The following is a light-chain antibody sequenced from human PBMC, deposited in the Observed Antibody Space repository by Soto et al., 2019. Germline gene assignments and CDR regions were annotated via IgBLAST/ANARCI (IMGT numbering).Light chain of an antibody. CDR2: STN. CDR3: VLYMGSVIFVV. CDR1: SGSVSTSYS. V-gene: IGLV8-61*01. Sequence: QTVVTQEPSFSVSPGGTVTLTCGLSSGSVSTSYSPSWYQQTPGQAPRTLIYSTNTRSSGVPDRFSGSILGNKAALTITGAQSDDESDYYCVLYMGSVIFVVFGGGTKLTVL. J-gene: IGLJ2*01.